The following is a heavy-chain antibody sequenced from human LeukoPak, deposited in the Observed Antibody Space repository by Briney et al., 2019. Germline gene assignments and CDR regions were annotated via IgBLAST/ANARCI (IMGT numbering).Heavy chain of an antibody. CDR1: GFSFRHYG. Sequence: GGSLRLSCAASGFSFRHYGMHWVRQAPGKGLEWVAFINYDGSNKYYADSVKGRFTISRDNAKNSLYLQMNSLRAEDTAVYYCAELGITMIGGVWGKGTTVTISS. CDR3: AELGITMIGGV. CDR2: INYDGSNK. J-gene: IGHJ6*04. D-gene: IGHD3-10*02. V-gene: IGHV3-30*02.